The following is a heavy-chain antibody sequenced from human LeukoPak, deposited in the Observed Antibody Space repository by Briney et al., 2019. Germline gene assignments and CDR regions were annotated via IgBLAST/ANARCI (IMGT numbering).Heavy chain of an antibody. D-gene: IGHD3-16*01. J-gene: IGHJ4*02. V-gene: IGHV3-30*02. Sequence: GGSLRLSCAASGFIFSTYGMYWVRQAPGKGLEWVAFIRHDGSIKNYADSVKGRSTISRDNSKNTLYLQMNSPRDEDTAVYYCAKDSLADIDYWGQGTLVTVSS. CDR3: AKDSLADIDY. CDR1: GFIFSTYG. CDR2: IRHDGSIK.